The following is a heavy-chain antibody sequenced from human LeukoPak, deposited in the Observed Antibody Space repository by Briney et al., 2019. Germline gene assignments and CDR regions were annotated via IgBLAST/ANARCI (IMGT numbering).Heavy chain of an antibody. CDR2: ISHDGSKK. CDR3: ARERWASGYFDY. V-gene: IGHV3-30-3*01. Sequence: PGGSLRLSCAASGFTFSSYAMHCVRQAPGKGLEWVAVISHDGSKKYYADSVKGRFTISRDNSKNTLYLQMNSLRAEDTAVYYCARERWASGYFDYWGQGTLVTVSS. J-gene: IGHJ4*02. D-gene: IGHD4-23*01. CDR1: GFTFSSYA.